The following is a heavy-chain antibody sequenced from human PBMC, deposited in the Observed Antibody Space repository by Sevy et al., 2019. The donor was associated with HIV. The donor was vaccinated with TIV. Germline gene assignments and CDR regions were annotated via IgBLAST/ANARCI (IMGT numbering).Heavy chain of an antibody. CDR3: TTYSSSWYDGVFDY. J-gene: IGHJ4*02. Sequence: GGSLRLSCAASGFTFSSYAMHWVRQAPGKGLEWVAVISYDGSNKYYADSVKGRFTISRDNSKNTLYLQMNSLRAEDTAVYYCTTYSSSWYDGVFDYWGQGTLVTVSS. D-gene: IGHD6-13*01. V-gene: IGHV3-30-3*01. CDR1: GFTFSSYA. CDR2: ISYDGSNK.